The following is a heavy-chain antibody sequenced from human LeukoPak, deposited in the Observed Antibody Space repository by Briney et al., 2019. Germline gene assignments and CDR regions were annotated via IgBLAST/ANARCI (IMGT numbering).Heavy chain of an antibody. CDR1: GGSISSYY. CDR3: ARSAAADLFYYYYGMDG. CDR2: IYYSGST. D-gene: IGHD6-13*01. Sequence: SQTLSLTCTVSGGSISSYYWSWLRQPPGKGLEGIGYIYYSGSTNYNPSLKSRVTISVDTSKNQFSLKLSPVTAAHTAVYYCARSAAADLFYYYYGMDGGGQGTTVNGAS. J-gene: IGHJ6*02. V-gene: IGHV4-59*08.